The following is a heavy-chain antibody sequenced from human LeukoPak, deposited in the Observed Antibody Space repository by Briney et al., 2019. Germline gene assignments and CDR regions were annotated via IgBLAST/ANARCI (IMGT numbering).Heavy chain of an antibody. D-gene: IGHD3-3*01. CDR1: GFAFSSYA. CDR3: AKDSHTYYDFWSGFWIRFSNWFDP. CDR2: IEYDGSST. Sequence: PGGSLRLSCAASGFAFSSYAMHWVRQAPGQGLVWVSRIEYDGSSTSYATSVKGRFTISRDNSKNTLYLQMNSLRAEDTAVYYCAKDSHTYYDFWSGFWIRFSNWFDPWGQGTLVTVSS. J-gene: IGHJ5*02. V-gene: IGHV3-30*04.